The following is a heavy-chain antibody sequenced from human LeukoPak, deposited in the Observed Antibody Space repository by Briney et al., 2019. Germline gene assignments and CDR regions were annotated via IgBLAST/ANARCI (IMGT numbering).Heavy chain of an antibody. D-gene: IGHD4-23*01. Sequence: PSETLSLTCTVSLGSINNYYWSWIRQPAGKGLECIGRIYKSGTTYYSPSPQSRVTMSIDTSMNQFSPRLSAVTAADTAIYYCARVFGGNSLDHWGQGILVAVSS. V-gene: IGHV4-4*07. CDR1: LGSINNYY. CDR2: IYKSGTT. CDR3: ARVFGGNSLDH. J-gene: IGHJ4*02.